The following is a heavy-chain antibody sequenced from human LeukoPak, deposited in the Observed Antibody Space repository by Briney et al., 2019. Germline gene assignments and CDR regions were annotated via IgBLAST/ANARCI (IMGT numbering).Heavy chain of an antibody. CDR1: GYSFTSYW. Sequence: GESLKISCKGSGYSFTSYWIGWVRQMPGKGLEWMGIIYPGDSDTRYSPSFQGQVTISADKSISTAYLQWSSLKASDTAMYYCARGYKAQYCSGGSCYPYYYYGMDVWGQGTTVTVSS. J-gene: IGHJ6*02. V-gene: IGHV5-51*01. D-gene: IGHD2-15*01. CDR2: IYPGDSDT. CDR3: ARGYKAQYCSGGSCYPYYYYGMDV.